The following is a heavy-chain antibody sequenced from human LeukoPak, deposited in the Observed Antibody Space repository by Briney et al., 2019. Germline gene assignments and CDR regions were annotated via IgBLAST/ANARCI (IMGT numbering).Heavy chain of an antibody. CDR3: AREKLGEHIVVADY. D-gene: IGHD2-21*01. V-gene: IGHV3-7*01. J-gene: IGHJ4*02. CDR2: IKQNGSEK. Sequence: GGSLRLSCAASGFTFSSYWMSWVRQAPGKGLEWVANIKQNGSEKYYVDSVKGRFTISRDNAKNSLYLQMNSLRAEDTAVYYCAREKLGEHIVVADYWGQGTLVTVSS. CDR1: GFTFSSYW.